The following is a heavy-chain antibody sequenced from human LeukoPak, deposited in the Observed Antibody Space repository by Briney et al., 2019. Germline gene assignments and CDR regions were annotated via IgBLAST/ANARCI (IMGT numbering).Heavy chain of an antibody. D-gene: IGHD6-19*01. J-gene: IGHJ6*03. V-gene: IGHV1-8*01. Sequence: ASVKVSCKASGYTFTSYDINWVRQATGQGLEWMGWMNPNSGNTGYAQKFQGRVTMTRNTSISTAYMELSSLRSEDTAVYYCARVGSSGWWEYYYYYYYVDVWGKGTTVTVSS. CDR3: ARVGSSGWWEYYYYYYYVDV. CDR2: MNPNSGNT. CDR1: GYTFTSYD.